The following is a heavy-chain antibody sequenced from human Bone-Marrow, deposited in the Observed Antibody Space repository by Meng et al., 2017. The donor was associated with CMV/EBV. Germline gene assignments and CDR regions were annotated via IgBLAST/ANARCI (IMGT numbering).Heavy chain of an antibody. D-gene: IGHD1-1*01. V-gene: IGHV4-61*07. J-gene: IGHJ4*02. CDR2: TYYSGIT. CDR1: GASPSIPNHY. CDR3: ARQDLRYNFDY. Sequence: GASPSIPNHYCTWNRQRPGKGLELITYTYYSGITNYNPSLKSRVTILMDMSKNHFSLNLTSVTAADTAVYYCARQDLRYNFDYWGQGALVTVSS.